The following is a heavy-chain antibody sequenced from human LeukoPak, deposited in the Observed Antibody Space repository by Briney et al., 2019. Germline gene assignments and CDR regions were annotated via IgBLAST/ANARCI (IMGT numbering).Heavy chain of an antibody. D-gene: IGHD1-1*01. J-gene: IGHJ4*02. CDR2: IIPIFGTA. V-gene: IGHV1-69*06. CDR3: ARGKNWNDLTFDY. CDR1: GGTFSSYA. Sequence: SVKVSCKASGGTFSSYAISWVRQAPGQGLEWVGGIIPIFGTANYAQKFQGRVTITADKSTSTAYMELSSLRSEDTAVYYCARGKNWNDLTFDYWGQGTLVTVSS.